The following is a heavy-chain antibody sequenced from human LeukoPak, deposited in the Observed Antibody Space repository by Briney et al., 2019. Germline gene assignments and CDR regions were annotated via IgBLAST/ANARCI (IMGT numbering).Heavy chain of an antibody. D-gene: IGHD3-9*01. CDR1: GGSFSGYY. V-gene: IGHV4-34*01. Sequence: PSETLSLTCAVYGGSFSGYYWSWIRQPPGKGLEWIREINHSGSTNYNPSLKSRVTISVDTSKNQFSLKLSSVTAADTAVYYCARASSLYDILTGYYTSFDYWGQGTLVTVSS. CDR2: INHSGST. CDR3: ARASSLYDILTGYYTSFDY. J-gene: IGHJ4*02.